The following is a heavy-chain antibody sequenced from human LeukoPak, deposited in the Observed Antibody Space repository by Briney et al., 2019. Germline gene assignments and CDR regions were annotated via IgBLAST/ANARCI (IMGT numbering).Heavy chain of an antibody. CDR3: AKGGRSSIAVAGTVDY. V-gene: IGHV3-9*01. Sequence: GGSLRLSCAASGFTFDDYAMHWVRQAPGKGLEWVSGISWNSGSIGYADSVKGRFTISRDNAKNSLYLQMNSLRAEDTALYYCAKGGRSSIAVAGTVDYWGQGTLVTVSP. D-gene: IGHD6-19*01. CDR1: GFTFDDYA. J-gene: IGHJ4*02. CDR2: ISWNSGSI.